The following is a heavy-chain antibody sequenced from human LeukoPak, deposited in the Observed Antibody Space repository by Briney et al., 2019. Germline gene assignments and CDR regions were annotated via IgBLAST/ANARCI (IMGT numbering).Heavy chain of an antibody. V-gene: IGHV4-59*01. J-gene: IGHJ5*02. Sequence: SETLSLTCTVSGGSISSYYWSWIRQPPGKELEWIGYIYYSGSTKYNPSLKSRVTISEDTSKNQFSLKLSSVTAADTAVYYCARDQYCSSTSCIWFDPWGQGTLVTVSS. D-gene: IGHD2-2*01. CDR3: ARDQYCSSTSCIWFDP. CDR1: GGSISSYY. CDR2: IYYSGST.